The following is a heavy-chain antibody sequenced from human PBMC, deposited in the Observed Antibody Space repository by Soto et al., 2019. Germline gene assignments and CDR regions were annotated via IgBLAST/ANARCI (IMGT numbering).Heavy chain of an antibody. D-gene: IGHD3-3*02. Sequence: SETLSLTCAVYGESFSGYCWTGIRQALGKRLEWIGEINHSGGTNYNSSLKSRVTISADTSKNQFSLILNSATAADTAVYYCARDRQYYHFWSGYQNEGPYGMDVWGQGTTVTVSS. V-gene: IGHV4-34*01. CDR3: ARDRQYYHFWSGYQNEGPYGMDV. CDR1: GESFSGYC. CDR2: INHSGGT. J-gene: IGHJ6*02.